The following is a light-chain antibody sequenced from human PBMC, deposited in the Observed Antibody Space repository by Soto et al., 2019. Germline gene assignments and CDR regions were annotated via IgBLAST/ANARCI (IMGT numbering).Light chain of an antibody. CDR2: EVS. CDR3: SSYAGTNKGV. Sequence: QSVLTQPPSASGSPGQSVTISCTGTSSDVGGYNYVSWYQQHPGKAPKLIIYEVSKRPSGVPNRFSGSKSGNTASLTVSGLKAEDDADYYCSSYAGTNKGVFGGGTKLTVL. J-gene: IGLJ2*01. CDR1: SSDVGGYNY. V-gene: IGLV2-8*01.